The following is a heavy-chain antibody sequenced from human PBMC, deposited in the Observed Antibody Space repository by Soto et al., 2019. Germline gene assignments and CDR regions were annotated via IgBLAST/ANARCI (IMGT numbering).Heavy chain of an antibody. D-gene: IGHD1-1*01. CDR2: ISGGGVPV. J-gene: IGHJ4*02. V-gene: IGHV3-48*02. Sequence: EVQLVQSGGDLVQPGGSLRLSCNASGFTFSGYSMDWVRQAPGKGLEWIAYISGGGVPVYYADSVKGRFTISRDNANNSLYRQLHHLSDEDTAIYYCARVRANSYSDFWGQVAMVTVSS. CDR1: GFTFSGYS. CDR3: ARVRANSYSDF.